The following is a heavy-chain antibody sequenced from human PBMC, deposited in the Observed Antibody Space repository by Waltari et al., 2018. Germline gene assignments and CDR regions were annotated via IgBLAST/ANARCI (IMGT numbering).Heavy chain of an antibody. Sequence: QVQLVQSGAEVKKPGASVKVSCKASGYTFSDYGISWVRQAPGQGLEWMGWISGTNGHTNHAQKFQGRVIMTTDTSTTTVYMELRYLTSDDTAVYYCARSAKCESSSDSCDLVAIWGQGTLVTVSS. CDR3: ARSAKCESSSDSCDLVAI. J-gene: IGHJ4*02. D-gene: IGHD2-21*01. V-gene: IGHV1-18*01. CDR1: GYTFSDYG. CDR2: ISGTNGHT.